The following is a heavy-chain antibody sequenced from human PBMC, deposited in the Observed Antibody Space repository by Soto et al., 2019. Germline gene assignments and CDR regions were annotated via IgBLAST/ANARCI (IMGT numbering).Heavy chain of an antibody. CDR3: ARTPTPYYDGRGYWGDFDY. Sequence: ASVKVSCKASGYTLTGYYRHWVRQAPGQGLEWMGWINPNSGGTNYAQKLQGRVTMTTDTSTSTAYMELRSLRSDDTAVYYCARTPTPYYDGRGYWGDFDYWGQGTLVTVSS. CDR2: INPNSGGT. V-gene: IGHV1-2*02. J-gene: IGHJ4*02. CDR1: GYTLTGYY. D-gene: IGHD3-22*01.